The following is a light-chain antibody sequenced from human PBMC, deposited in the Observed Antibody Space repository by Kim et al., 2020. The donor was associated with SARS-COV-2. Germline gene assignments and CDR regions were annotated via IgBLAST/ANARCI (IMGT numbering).Light chain of an antibody. J-gene: IGLJ1*01. Sequence: GQSVTISCTGTSSDVGGYNFVSWYQQHPGKGPKVLIYDVSQRHSGVPASFSGSKSGNTASLTISGVQAEDEADYYCCSFVGSHTLLFGTGTKVTVL. V-gene: IGLV2-11*03. CDR2: DVS. CDR1: SSDVGGYNF. CDR3: CSFVGSHTLL.